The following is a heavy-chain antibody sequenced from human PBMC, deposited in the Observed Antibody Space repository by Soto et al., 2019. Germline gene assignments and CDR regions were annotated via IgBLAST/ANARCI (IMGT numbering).Heavy chain of an antibody. J-gene: IGHJ5*02. CDR1: VFSFSSYG. CDR2: ISGFGDST. CDR3: AKDAVVVVPAVIRNWFDP. D-gene: IGHD2-2*01. Sequence: GGSLRLSCAASVFSFSSYGMSWVRQAPGKGLEWVSGISGFGDSTYYADSVKGRFTISRDNSENTLYLQMNSLRAEDTAVYFCAKDAVVVVPAVIRNWFDPWGEVPQV. V-gene: IGHV3-23*01.